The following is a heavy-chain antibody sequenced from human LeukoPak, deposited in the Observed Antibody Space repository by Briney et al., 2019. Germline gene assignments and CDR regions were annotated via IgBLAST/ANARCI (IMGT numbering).Heavy chain of an antibody. CDR2: IYYSGST. V-gene: IGHV4-59*01. CDR1: GGSISSYY. D-gene: IGHD6-19*01. CDR3: ARRKVGSGWAFDY. Sequence: PSETLSLTCTVSGGSISSYYWSWIQQPPGKGLEWIGYIYYSGSTNYNPSLKSRVTISVDTSKNQFSLKLSSVTAADTAVYYCARRKVGSGWAFDYWGQGTLVTVSS. J-gene: IGHJ4*02.